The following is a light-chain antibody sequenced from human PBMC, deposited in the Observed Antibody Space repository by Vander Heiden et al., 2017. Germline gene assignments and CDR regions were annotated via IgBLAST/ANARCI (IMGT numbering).Light chain of an antibody. J-gene: IGLJ3*02. CDR2: DNI. CDR1: SSNIGAGDD. CDR3: QSYDNSLSGSV. Sequence: APGPRVTISCTGSSSNIGAGDDVHGSKQRPGTAPKLRIYDNISRPSGVPARFAASKSGTSASLAITGRQAEDEADYYCQSYDNSLSGSVFGGGTKLTV. V-gene: IGLV1-40*01.